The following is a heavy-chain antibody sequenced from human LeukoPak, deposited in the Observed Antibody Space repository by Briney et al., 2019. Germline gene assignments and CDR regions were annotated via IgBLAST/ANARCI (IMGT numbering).Heavy chain of an antibody. V-gene: IGHV3-74*01. CDR3: ARPMGATSASGSYYG. Sequence: PGGSLRLSCAASGFTFSTYWMNWVRQAPGKGLVWVSRISTDGSSTSYADSVKGRFTISRDNAKNTLYPQMNSLRAEDTAVYYCARPMGATSASGSYYGWGRGTLVTVSS. J-gene: IGHJ4*02. CDR2: ISTDGSST. D-gene: IGHD1-26*01. CDR1: GFTFSTYW.